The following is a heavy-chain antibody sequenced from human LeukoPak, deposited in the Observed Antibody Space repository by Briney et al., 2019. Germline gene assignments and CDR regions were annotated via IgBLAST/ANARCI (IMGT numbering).Heavy chain of an antibody. CDR1: GGSFSGYY. CDR3: ARRAIFGVVIRYNWFDP. Sequence: PSETLSLTCAVYGGSFSGYYWSWIRQPPGKGLEWIGEINHSGSTNYNPSLKSRVTISVDTSKNQFSLKLSSVTAADTAVYYCARRAIFGVVIRYNWFDPWGQGTLVTVSS. J-gene: IGHJ5*02. D-gene: IGHD3-3*01. V-gene: IGHV4-34*01. CDR2: INHSGST.